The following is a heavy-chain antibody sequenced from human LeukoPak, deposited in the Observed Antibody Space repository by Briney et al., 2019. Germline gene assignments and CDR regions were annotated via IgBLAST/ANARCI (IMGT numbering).Heavy chain of an antibody. Sequence: GASVKVSCKASGGTFSSYAISWVRQAPGQGLEWTGRIIPILGIANYAQKFQGRVTITADKSTSTAYMELSSLRSEDTAVYYCARDQLPSGYWGQGTLVTVSS. CDR1: GGTFSSYA. CDR3: ARDQLPSGY. CDR2: IIPILGIA. V-gene: IGHV1-69*04. D-gene: IGHD2-2*01. J-gene: IGHJ4*02.